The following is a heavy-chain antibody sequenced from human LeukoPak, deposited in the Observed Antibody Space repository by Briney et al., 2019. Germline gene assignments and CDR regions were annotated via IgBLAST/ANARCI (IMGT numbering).Heavy chain of an antibody. J-gene: IGHJ4*02. CDR3: ARVRQYSSWNFDY. CDR2: IIPIFGTA. V-gene: IGHV1-69*06. CDR1: GGTFSSYA. Sequence: ASVKVSCKASGGTFSSYAISWVRQAPGQGLEWMGGIIPIFGTANYAQKFQGRVTITGDKSTSTAYMELSGLRSEDTAVYYCARVRQYSSWNFDYWGQGTLVTVSS. D-gene: IGHD6-6*01.